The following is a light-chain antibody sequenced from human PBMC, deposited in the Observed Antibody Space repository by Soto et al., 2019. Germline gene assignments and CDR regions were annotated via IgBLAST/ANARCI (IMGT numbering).Light chain of an antibody. V-gene: IGKV3-20*01. J-gene: IGKJ4*01. CDR1: PRFCKYL. Sequence: EIVLTQSPGTLSLSPGEKTTLLLKGRPRFCKYLLAWYQQKPGQAPKVLIYRASIRATGIPDRFTGSGSGTDFTLTISRLEPEDFAVYYCQQYGSSPLTFGGGTKVEIK. CDR2: RAS. CDR3: QQYGSSPLT.